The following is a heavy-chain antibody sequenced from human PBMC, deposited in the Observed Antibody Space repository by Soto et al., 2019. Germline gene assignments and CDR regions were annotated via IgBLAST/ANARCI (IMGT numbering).Heavy chain of an antibody. CDR2: ISAYNGNT. Sequence: ASVKVSCKASGYTFTSYGISWVRQAPGQGLEWMGWISAYNGNTNYAQKLQGRVTMTTDTSTSTAYMELRSLRSDDTAVYYCARAGIQLWWLTMIWGDYWGQGTLVTVSS. CDR3: ARAGIQLWWLTMIWGDY. D-gene: IGHD5-18*01. J-gene: IGHJ4*02. V-gene: IGHV1-18*01. CDR1: GYTFTSYG.